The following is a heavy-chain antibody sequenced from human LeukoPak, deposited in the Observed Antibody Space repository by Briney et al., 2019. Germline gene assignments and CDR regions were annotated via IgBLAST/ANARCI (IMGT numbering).Heavy chain of an antibody. CDR2: MNKDGSEK. CDR1: GFILSNHW. CDR3: ARNNDMDV. V-gene: IGHV3-7*03. J-gene: IGHJ6*02. Sequence: GGSLRLSCAASGFILSNHWMTWVRQAPGKGPEWVANMNKDGSEKYYVDSVKGRFTISRDTAKNSLYLQMNNLRAEDTALYYCARNNDMDVWGQGTTDIVSS. D-gene: IGHD1/OR15-1a*01.